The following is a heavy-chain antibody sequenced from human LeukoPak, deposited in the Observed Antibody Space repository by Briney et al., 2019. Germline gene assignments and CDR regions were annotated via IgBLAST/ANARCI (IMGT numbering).Heavy chain of an antibody. CDR2: IIYSGGAT. J-gene: IGHJ4*02. V-gene: IGHV3-23*01. CDR3: AKDGLYYDGSEHVYYFDS. Sequence: GGSLRLSCAASGFTFSRSAMTWVRQGPGTGLEFVASIIYSGGATYYADSVKGRFTISRDNSKNTLYLQMNSLRAEDTALYYCAKDGLYYDGSEHVYYFDSWGQGALVTVSS. CDR1: GFTFSRSA. D-gene: IGHD3-22*01.